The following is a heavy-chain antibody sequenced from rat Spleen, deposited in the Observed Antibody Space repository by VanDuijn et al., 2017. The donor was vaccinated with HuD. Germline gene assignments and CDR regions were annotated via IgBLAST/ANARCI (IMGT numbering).Heavy chain of an antibody. CDR3: STDNNYFDY. V-gene: IGHV5-25*01. D-gene: IGHD1-5*01. Sequence: EVQLVESGGGLVQPGRSMKLSCTASGFTFSYHYMAWVRQAPTKGLECVASISKVGDATYYRDSVKGRFTISRDNAKSTLYLQMDSLRSEDTATYSCSTDNNYFDYWGQGVMVTVSS. J-gene: IGHJ2*01. CDR1: GFTFSYHY. CDR2: ISKVGDAT.